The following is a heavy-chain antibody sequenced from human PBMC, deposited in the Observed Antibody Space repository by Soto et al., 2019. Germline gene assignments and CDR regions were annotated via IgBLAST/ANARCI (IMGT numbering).Heavy chain of an antibody. CDR1: GGSISSYY. D-gene: IGHD4-17*01. CDR2: IYYSGST. J-gene: IGHJ4*02. V-gene: IGHV4-59*08. Sequence: SSETLSLTCTVSGGSISSYYWSWIRQPPGKGLEWIGYIYYSGSTNYNPSLKSRVTISVDTSKNQFSLKLSSVTAADTAVYYCASQGDYGRLVYWGQGTLVTVSS. CDR3: ASQGDYGRLVY.